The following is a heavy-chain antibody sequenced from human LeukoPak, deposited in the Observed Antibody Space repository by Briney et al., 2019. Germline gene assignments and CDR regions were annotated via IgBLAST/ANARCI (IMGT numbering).Heavy chain of an antibody. V-gene: IGHV3-23*01. CDR1: GFTFRTYA. Sequence: GGSLRLSCAASGFTFRTYAMAWVRQAPGKGLEWVSAISGSGGSTYYADSVKGRFTISRDNSKNTLYLQMNSLRAEDTAVYYCAKGSSSGRYYYYYMDVWGKGTTVTVSS. CDR2: ISGSGGST. J-gene: IGHJ6*03. CDR3: AKGSSSGRYYYYYMDV. D-gene: IGHD6-6*01.